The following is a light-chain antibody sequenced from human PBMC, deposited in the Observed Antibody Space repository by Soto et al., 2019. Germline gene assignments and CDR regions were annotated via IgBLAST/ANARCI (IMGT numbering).Light chain of an antibody. J-gene: IGKJ1*01. CDR1: QSISSY. V-gene: IGKV3-11*01. CDR3: QQRSDWPT. CDR2: DAS. Sequence: EIVLTQSPATLCLSPGERATFSCRASQSISSYLAWYQQKPGQPPRLLIYDASNRATGVPARFSGGGSGTDFTLTIQRLEPEDFAVYYCQQRSDWPTFGQGTRWIS.